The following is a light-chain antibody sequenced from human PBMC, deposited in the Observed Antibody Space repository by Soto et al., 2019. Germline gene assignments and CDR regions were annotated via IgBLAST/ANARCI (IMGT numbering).Light chain of an antibody. CDR3: QKYNTAPLT. CDR1: QSCSTY. CDR2: GIS. Sequence: FQMTQSPSSLSASVVAIVTITRRASQSCSTYLAWYQQKPGKVPKLLISGISTLQSGVPSRFSGSGYGTEFTLTISNLQPEDVATYYCQKYNTAPLTCGGGTTVDIK. V-gene: IGKV1-27*01. J-gene: IGKJ4*01.